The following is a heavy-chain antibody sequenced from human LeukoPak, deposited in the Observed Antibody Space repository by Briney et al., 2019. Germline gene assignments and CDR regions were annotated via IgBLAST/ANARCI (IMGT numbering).Heavy chain of an antibody. CDR3: ARGASGSSWSYVAYFDY. Sequence: GWSLRLSCAASGFTFSSYGMHWVRQAPGKGLEWVAVIWYDGSNKYYADSVKGRFTISRDNSKNTLHLQMNSLRAEDTAVYYCARGASGSSWSYVAYFDYWGQGTLVTVSS. V-gene: IGHV3-33*01. CDR1: GFTFSSYG. J-gene: IGHJ4*02. CDR2: IWYDGSNK. D-gene: IGHD6-13*01.